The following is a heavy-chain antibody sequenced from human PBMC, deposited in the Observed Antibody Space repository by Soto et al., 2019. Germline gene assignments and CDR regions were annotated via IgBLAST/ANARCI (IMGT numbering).Heavy chain of an antibody. CDR2: ISGSGGST. Sequence: PGGSLRLSCAASGFTFSSYAMSWVRQAPGKGLEWVSAISGSGGSTYYADSVKGRFTISRDNSKNTLYLQMNSLRAEDTAVYYCANVPDYQTTVTFDYYYMDVWGKGTTVTVSS. CDR1: GFTFSSYA. CDR3: ANVPDYQTTVTFDYYYMDV. J-gene: IGHJ6*03. V-gene: IGHV3-23*01. D-gene: IGHD4-4*01.